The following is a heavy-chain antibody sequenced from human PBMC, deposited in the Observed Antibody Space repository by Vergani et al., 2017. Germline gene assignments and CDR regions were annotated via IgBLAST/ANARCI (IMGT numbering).Heavy chain of an antibody. CDR2: IITIFGTA. CDR3: AAGYCSSTSCRDYYYYYYMDV. Sequence: QVQLVQSGAEVKKPGSSVKVSCKASGGTFSSYAISWVRQGPGQGLEWMGGIITIFGTANYAQKFQGRVTITADESTRTAYMELSSLRSEDTAVYYCAAGYCSSTSCRDYYYYYYMDVWGKGTTVTVSS. V-gene: IGHV1-69*01. D-gene: IGHD2-2*01. J-gene: IGHJ6*03. CDR1: GGTFSSYA.